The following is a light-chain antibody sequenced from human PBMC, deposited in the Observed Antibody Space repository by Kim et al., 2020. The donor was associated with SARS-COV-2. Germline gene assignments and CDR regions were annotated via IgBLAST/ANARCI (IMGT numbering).Light chain of an antibody. Sequence: GQSATISSTGTISDVGGDNYVSWYKQHPGKAPKLMIYEVNKRPSGVPDRFSGSKSGNTASLTVSELQAEDEAVYYCSSYAGSNNLVVGGGTQLTVL. V-gene: IGLV2-8*01. CDR3: SSYAGSNNLV. CDR2: EVN. J-gene: IGLJ2*01. CDR1: ISDVGGDNY.